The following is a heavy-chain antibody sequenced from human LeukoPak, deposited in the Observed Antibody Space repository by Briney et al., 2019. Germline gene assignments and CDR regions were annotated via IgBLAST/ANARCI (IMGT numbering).Heavy chain of an antibody. CDR1: GFTFDDYA. CDR2: ISWNSGSI. Sequence: PGGSLRLSXAASGFTFDDYAMHWVRQAPGKGLEWVSGISWNSGSIGYADSVKGRFTISRDNAKNSLCLQMSSLRAEDMALYYCAKERNGELDYWGQGTLVTVSS. J-gene: IGHJ4*02. CDR3: AKERNGELDY. V-gene: IGHV3-9*03. D-gene: IGHD4-17*01.